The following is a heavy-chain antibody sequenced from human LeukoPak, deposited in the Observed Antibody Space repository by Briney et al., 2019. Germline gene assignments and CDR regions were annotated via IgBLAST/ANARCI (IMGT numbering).Heavy chain of an antibody. CDR2: IYYSGST. CDR3: ARGRSFPRPYCSGGSCYPRGNYYYYYMDV. V-gene: IGHV4-59*12. Sequence: PSETLSLTCTVSGGSISSYYWSWIRQPPGKELEWIGNIYYSGSTDYNPSLKSRVTISLDMSHTQFSLKLSSVTAADTAVYYCARGRSFPRPYCSGGSCYPRGNYYYYYMDVWGKGTTVTVSS. J-gene: IGHJ6*03. CDR1: GGSISSYY. D-gene: IGHD2-15*01.